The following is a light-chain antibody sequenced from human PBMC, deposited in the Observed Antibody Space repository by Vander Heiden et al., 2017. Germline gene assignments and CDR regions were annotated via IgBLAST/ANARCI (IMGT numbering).Light chain of an antibody. CDR2: AAS. CDR3: QQSYSTPDLT. V-gene: IGKV1-39*01. J-gene: IGKJ4*01. CDR1: HSISSY. Sequence: DIQITQSPSSLSASVGDRVTITYRTSHSISSYLNWYKQQPGKAPKLLISAASSLQSGVPSRFSGSGSGTDFTLTISSLQPQDFVTYYCQQSYSTPDLTFGGGTKVEIK.